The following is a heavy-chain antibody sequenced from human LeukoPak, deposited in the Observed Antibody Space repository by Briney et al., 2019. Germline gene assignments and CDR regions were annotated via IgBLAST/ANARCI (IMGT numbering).Heavy chain of an antibody. CDR1: GFTFSSYA. Sequence: HPGGSLRLSCAASGFTFSSYAMSWVRQAPGKGLEWVSSISGSGGSTYYADSVKGRFTISRDNSKNTLYLQMNSLRAKDTAVYYCAIGPGGLFDYWGQGTLVTVSS. CDR3: AIGPGGLFDY. V-gene: IGHV3-23*01. D-gene: IGHD4-23*01. J-gene: IGHJ4*02. CDR2: ISGSGGST.